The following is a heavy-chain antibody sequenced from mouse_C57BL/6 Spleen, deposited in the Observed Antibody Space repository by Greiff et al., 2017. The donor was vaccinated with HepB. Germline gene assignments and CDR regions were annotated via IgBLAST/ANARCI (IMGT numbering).Heavy chain of an antibody. CDR2: INPNNGGT. J-gene: IGHJ4*01. CDR1: GYTFTDYN. V-gene: IGHV1-22*01. D-gene: IGHD2-1*01. Sequence: EVKLQESGPELVKPGASVKMSCKASGYTFTDYNMHWVKQSHGKSLEWIGYINPNNGGTSYNQKFKGKATLTVNKSSSTAYMELRSLTSEDSAVYYCAREEIYYGNFYYYAMDYWGQGTSVTVSS. CDR3: AREEIYYGNFYYYAMDY.